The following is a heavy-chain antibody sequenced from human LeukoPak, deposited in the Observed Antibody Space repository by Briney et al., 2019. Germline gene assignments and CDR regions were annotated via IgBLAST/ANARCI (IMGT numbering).Heavy chain of an antibody. D-gene: IGHD3-16*01. Sequence: SETLSLTCTVSGGSISSGDYYWSWIRQPPGKGLEWIGYIYYSGSTNYNPSLKSRVTISVDTSKNQFSLKLSSVTAADTAVYYCARDSGGSLDYWGQGTLVTVSS. CDR2: IYYSGST. J-gene: IGHJ4*02. V-gene: IGHV4-61*08. CDR3: ARDSGGSLDY. CDR1: GGSISSGDYY.